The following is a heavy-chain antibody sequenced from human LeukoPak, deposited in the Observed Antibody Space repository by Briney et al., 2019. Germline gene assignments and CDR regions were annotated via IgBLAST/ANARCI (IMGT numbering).Heavy chain of an antibody. V-gene: IGHV4-31*03. CDR3: ARAGSGYGFDY. D-gene: IGHD5-12*01. Sequence: PSETLSLTCTVSGGSISSGGYYWSWIRQHPGKGLEWIGYIYYGGSTYYNPSLKSRVAISVHKSQNQFSLRLNSVTAADTAVYSCARAGSGYGFDYWGQGTLVTVSS. J-gene: IGHJ4*02. CDR1: GGSISSGGYY. CDR2: IYYGGST.